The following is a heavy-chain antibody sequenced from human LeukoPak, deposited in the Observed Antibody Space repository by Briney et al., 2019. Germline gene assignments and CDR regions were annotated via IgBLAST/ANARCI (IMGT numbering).Heavy chain of an antibody. CDR1: GYTFTGYY. V-gene: IGHV1-2*02. J-gene: IGHJ4*02. D-gene: IGHD3-22*01. CDR2: INPNSGGT. CDR3: ARAPTYYYHSSGYRY. Sequence: ASVKVSCKASGYTFTGYYMHWVRQAPGQGLEWMGWINPNSGGTNYAQKFQGRVTMTRDTSISTAYMELSRLRSDDTAVYYCARAPTYYYHSSGYRYWGQGTLVTVSS.